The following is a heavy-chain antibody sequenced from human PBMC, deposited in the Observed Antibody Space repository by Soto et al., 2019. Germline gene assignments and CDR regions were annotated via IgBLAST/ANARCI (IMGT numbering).Heavy chain of an antibody. Sequence: PSETLSLTCTVSGGSISSSSYYWGWIRQPPGKGLEWIGSIYYSGSTYYNPSLKSRVTISVDTSKNQFSLKLSSVTAADTAVYYCARQPIFGVVIYWFDPWGQGTLVTVSS. CDR1: GGSISSSSYY. D-gene: IGHD3-3*01. CDR2: IYYSGST. V-gene: IGHV4-39*01. J-gene: IGHJ5*02. CDR3: ARQPIFGVVIYWFDP.